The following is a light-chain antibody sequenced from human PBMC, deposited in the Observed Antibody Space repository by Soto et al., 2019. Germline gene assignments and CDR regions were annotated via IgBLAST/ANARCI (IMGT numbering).Light chain of an antibody. V-gene: IGKV1-6*01. CDR2: GTS. Sequence: AVQITQCPPSLSGSVGDRVTITCRASQGIRDDVGWYRQRPGEAPRLLIYGTSNLQSGVPSRFSGSGSGTDFTPTISSLQPEDFATYCCLQDYDYPRTFGQGTKVDIK. CDR1: QGIRDD. CDR3: LQDYDYPRT. J-gene: IGKJ1*01.